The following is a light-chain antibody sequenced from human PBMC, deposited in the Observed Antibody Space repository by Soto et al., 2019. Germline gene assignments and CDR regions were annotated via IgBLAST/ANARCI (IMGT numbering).Light chain of an antibody. J-gene: IGKJ1*01. CDR2: DAS. V-gene: IGKV1-5*01. CDR1: RSISSW. Sequence: DIQMTQSPSTLSASVGDRVTITCRASRSISSWLAWYQQKPGKAPNLLIYDASALESGVPSRFSGSGSGTEFTLTISSLQPDDFAAYYCQQYNSYSQTFGQGTKVEIK. CDR3: QQYNSYSQT.